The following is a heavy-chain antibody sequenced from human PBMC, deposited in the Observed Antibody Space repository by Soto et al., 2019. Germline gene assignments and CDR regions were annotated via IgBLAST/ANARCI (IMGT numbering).Heavy chain of an antibody. D-gene: IGHD3-16*01. V-gene: IGHV4-30-4*01. CDR2: IYYIGST. Sequence: SETLSLTCTVSGGSISSGDYYWSWIRHPPGKGLEWIGYIYYIGSTFYNPSLKNRVTISLYTSKIQFSLKLSSVTAADTAVYYCVREGGYNWFAPWGQGTLVTVSS. J-gene: IGHJ5*02. CDR1: GGSISSGDYY. CDR3: VREGGYNWFAP.